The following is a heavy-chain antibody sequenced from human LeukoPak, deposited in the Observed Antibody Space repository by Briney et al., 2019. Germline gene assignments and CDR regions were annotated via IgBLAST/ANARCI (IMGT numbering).Heavy chain of an antibody. CDR2: ISSSSSTI. CDR1: GFTFSRYS. Sequence: PGGSLRLSCAASGFTFSRYSMNWVRQAPGKGLEWVSYISSSSSTIYYADSVKGRFTISRDNAKNSLYLQMNSLRAENTAVYYCARDRPYYYGSGSPIDYWGQGTLVTVSS. CDR3: ARDRPYYYGSGSPIDY. V-gene: IGHV3-48*04. D-gene: IGHD3-10*01. J-gene: IGHJ4*02.